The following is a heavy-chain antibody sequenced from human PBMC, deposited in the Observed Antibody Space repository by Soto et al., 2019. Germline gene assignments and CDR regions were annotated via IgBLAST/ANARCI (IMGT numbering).Heavy chain of an antibody. V-gene: IGHV4-34*01. CDR1: AGSFTGYY. J-gene: IGHJ6*02. D-gene: IGHD5-18*01. Sequence: SETLSLTCALYAGSFTGYYLSWIRHPAGNVLEWIGEINHSVSTNYNPSLKSRVTISGDTSKNQFSLRADDTAVYYCAKSRDGYSFYYYYGMDVWGQGTTVTVSS. CDR2: INHSVST. CDR3: AKSRDGYSFYYYYGMDV.